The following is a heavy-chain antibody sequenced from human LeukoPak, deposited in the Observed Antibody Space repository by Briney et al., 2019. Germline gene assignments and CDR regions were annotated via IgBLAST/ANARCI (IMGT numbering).Heavy chain of an antibody. CDR1: GGSISPYY. V-gene: IGHV4-59*01. CDR2: IDPSGSA. J-gene: IGHJ6*02. CDR3: ARDHWLFSSKTWYYYGMDV. Sequence: SETLSLTCVISGGSISPYYWSWIRQSPGEGLEWIGYIDPSGSASYNPSLKSRVTIFVDTSKNLFSLILTSVSASDTAIYYCARDHWLFSSKTWYYYGMDVWGQGTTVTVSS. D-gene: IGHD3-9*01.